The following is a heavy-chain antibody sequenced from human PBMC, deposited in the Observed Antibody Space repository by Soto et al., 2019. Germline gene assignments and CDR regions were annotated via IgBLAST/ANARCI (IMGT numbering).Heavy chain of an antibody. Sequence: EVKVVESGGDFVKPGGSLRLSCATSGFMFSSAWMSWVRQAPGKGLEWVGRIKSRSDGGARDYAAPVKGRFNISRDDSKHMVYLQMDSLKVEDSAVYYCVEGWNDFWGQGTLVTASS. J-gene: IGHJ4*02. D-gene: IGHD1-1*01. CDR2: IKSRSDGGAR. CDR3: VEGWNDF. CDR1: GFMFSSAW. V-gene: IGHV3-15*01.